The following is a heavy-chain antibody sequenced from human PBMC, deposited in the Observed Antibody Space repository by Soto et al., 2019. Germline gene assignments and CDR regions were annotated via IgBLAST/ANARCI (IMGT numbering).Heavy chain of an antibody. CDR3: ARGTVTTGYYHYYMDV. CDR1: GYTFTSHG. Sequence: VQLVQSGAEVKKPGASVKVSCKPSGYTFTSHGISWVRQAPGQGLEWMGWISAYNGNTNYAQKFQGRFTMTTDTSTSTAYMELRSLRSDDTAVYYCARGTVTTGYYHYYMDVWGKGTTVTVSS. V-gene: IGHV1-18*04. CDR2: ISAYNGNT. J-gene: IGHJ6*03. D-gene: IGHD4-17*01.